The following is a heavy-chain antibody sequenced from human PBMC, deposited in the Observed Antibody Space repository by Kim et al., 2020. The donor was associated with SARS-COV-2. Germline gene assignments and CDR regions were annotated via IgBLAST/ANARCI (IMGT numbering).Heavy chain of an antibody. CDR1: GGSISSGGYY. D-gene: IGHD3-3*01. Sequence: SETLSLTCTVSGGSISSGGYYWSWIRQHPGKGLEWIGYIYYSGSTYYNPSLKSRVTISVDTSKNQFSLKLSSVTAADTAVYYCARDHYDFWSGNPTPDYYYGMDVWGQGTTVTVSS. CDR3: ARDHYDFWSGNPTPDYYYGMDV. CDR2: IYYSGST. V-gene: IGHV4-31*03. J-gene: IGHJ6*02.